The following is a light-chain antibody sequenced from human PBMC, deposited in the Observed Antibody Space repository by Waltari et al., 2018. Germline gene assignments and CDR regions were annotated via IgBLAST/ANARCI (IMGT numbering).Light chain of an antibody. CDR1: SSDVGGYNY. V-gene: IGLV2-11*01. CDR2: DVS. Sequence: QSALTQPRSVSGSPGQSVTISCTGTSSDVGGYNYVSWYHKHPGKAPKLMIYDVSKRPSGVPDRFSGSKSGNTASLTISGLQAEDEADYYCCSYAGSYTFPYVFGTGTKVTVL. J-gene: IGLJ1*01. CDR3: CSYAGSYTFPYV.